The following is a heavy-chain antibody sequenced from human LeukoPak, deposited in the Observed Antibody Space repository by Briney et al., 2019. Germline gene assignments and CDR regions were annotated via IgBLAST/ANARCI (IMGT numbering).Heavy chain of an antibody. J-gene: IGHJ4*02. V-gene: IGHV3-30*18. CDR2: ISYDGSNK. Sequence: GRSLRLSCAASGFTFSSYGMHWVRQAPGKGLEWVAVISYDGSNKYYADSVKGRFTISRDNSKNTLYLQMNSLRAEDTAVYYCAKDSEVWFGAYYFDYWGQGTWSPSPQ. CDR3: AKDSEVWFGAYYFDY. CDR1: GFTFSSYG. D-gene: IGHD3-10*01.